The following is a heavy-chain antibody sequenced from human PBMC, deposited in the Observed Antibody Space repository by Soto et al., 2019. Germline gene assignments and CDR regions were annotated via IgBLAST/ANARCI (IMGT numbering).Heavy chain of an antibody. J-gene: IGHJ6*02. Sequence: GGSLRLSCAASGFTFSSYDMHWVRQATGKGLGWVSAIGTAGDTYYPGSVKGRFTISRENAKNSLYLQMNSLRAEDTAVYYCARGLLEQQLVPYYYYGMDVWGQGTTVTVSS. V-gene: IGHV3-13*01. D-gene: IGHD6-13*01. CDR3: ARGLLEQQLVPYYYYGMDV. CDR2: IGTAGDT. CDR1: GFTFSSYD.